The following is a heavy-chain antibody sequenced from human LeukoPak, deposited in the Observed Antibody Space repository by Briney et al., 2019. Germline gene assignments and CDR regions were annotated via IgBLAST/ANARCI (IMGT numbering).Heavy chain of an antibody. V-gene: IGHV4-38-2*02. CDR3: ASLIAAAGTVYFDY. Sequence: SETLSLTCTVSGYSISSGYYWGWIRQPSGKGLEWIGSIYHSGVTDYNPSLKSRVTISVDTSKNQFSLKLSSVTAADTAVYNCASLIAAAGTVYFDYWGQGTLVTVSS. J-gene: IGHJ4*02. CDR2: IYHSGVT. D-gene: IGHD6-13*01. CDR1: GYSISSGYY.